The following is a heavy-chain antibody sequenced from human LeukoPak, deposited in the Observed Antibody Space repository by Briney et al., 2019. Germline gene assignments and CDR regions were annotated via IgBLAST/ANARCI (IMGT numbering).Heavy chain of an antibody. V-gene: IGHV4-39*07. CDR3: ARDSYYDFWSGSTEYYYYGMDV. CDR2: IYYSGST. CDR1: GGSISSSTYY. Sequence: SETLSLTCTVSGGSISSSTYYWGWIRQPPGKGLEWIATIYYSGSTNYNHSLKSRVTISVDTSKNQFSLKLSSVTAADTAVYYCARDSYYDFWSGSTEYYYYGMDVWGQGTTVTVSS. J-gene: IGHJ6*02. D-gene: IGHD3-3*01.